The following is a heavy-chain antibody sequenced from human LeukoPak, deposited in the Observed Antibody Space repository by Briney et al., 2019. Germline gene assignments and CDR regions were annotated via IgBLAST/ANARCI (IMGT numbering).Heavy chain of an antibody. V-gene: IGHV4-59*01. CDR1: GGSISSYY. CDR2: IYYSGST. Sequence: SETLSLTCTVSGGSISSYYWSWIRQPPGKGLEWIGYIYYSGSTNYNPSLKSRVTISVDTSKNQFSLKLSSVTAADTAVYYCARFNSSSWKKGSYYFDYWGQGTLVTVSS. D-gene: IGHD6-13*01. CDR3: ARFNSSSWKKGSYYFDY. J-gene: IGHJ4*02.